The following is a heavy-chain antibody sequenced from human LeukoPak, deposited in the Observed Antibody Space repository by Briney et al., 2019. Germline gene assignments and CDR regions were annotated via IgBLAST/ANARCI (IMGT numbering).Heavy chain of an antibody. Sequence: GGSLRLSCAASGFTFSDYYMSWIRQAPGKGLEWVSYISSSGSTIYYADSVKGRFTISRDNSKNTLDLQMNSLRGEDTAVYYCARVRGVRGALDVWGQGTTVTVSS. CDR1: GFTFSDYY. D-gene: IGHD3-10*01. J-gene: IGHJ6*02. CDR2: ISSSGSTI. CDR3: ARVRGVRGALDV. V-gene: IGHV3-11*01.